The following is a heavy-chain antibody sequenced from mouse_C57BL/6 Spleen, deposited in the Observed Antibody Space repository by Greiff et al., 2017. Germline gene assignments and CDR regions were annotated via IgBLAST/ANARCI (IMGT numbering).Heavy chain of an antibody. D-gene: IGHD1-1*01. Sequence: EVKLLESGPGLVKPSQSLSLTCSVTGYSITSGYYWNWIRQFPGNKLEWMGYISYDGSNNYNPSLKNRISITRDTSKNQFFLKLNSVTTEDTATYYCARNYGSSFPYFDVWGTGTTVTVSS. CDR2: ISYDGSN. J-gene: IGHJ1*03. V-gene: IGHV3-6*01. CDR1: GYSITSGYY. CDR3: ARNYGSSFPYFDV.